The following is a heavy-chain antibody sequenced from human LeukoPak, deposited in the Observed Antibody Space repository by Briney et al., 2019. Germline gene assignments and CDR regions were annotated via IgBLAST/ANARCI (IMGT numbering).Heavy chain of an antibody. D-gene: IGHD3-22*01. J-gene: IGHJ3*02. V-gene: IGHV3-72*01. Sequence: PGGSLRLSCPASGFTLRDQYMDWVRQAPGKGREGIGCSRNKANSHTTEYVASVKGRFTISRDDSGNLMYLQMNSLKIEDTAVYFCARDGGKRGYTAFDIWGQGTEVTVSS. CDR3: ARDGGKRGYTAFDI. CDR1: GFTLRDQY. CDR2: SRNKANSHTT.